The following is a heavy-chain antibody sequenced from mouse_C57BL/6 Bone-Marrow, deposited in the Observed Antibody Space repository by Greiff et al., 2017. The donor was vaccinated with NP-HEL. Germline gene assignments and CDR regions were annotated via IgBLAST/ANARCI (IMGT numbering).Heavy chain of an antibody. CDR2: IWSGGST. J-gene: IGHJ1*03. CDR3: ARNFYWYFDV. Sequence: QVQLQQSGPGLVQPSQSLSITCTVSGFSLTSYGVHWVRQSPGKGLEWLGVIWSGGSTAYNAAFISRLSISKDNSKSQVFCKMNSLQADDTAIYYCARNFYWYFDVWGTGTTVTVSS. CDR1: GFSLTSYG. V-gene: IGHV2-2*01.